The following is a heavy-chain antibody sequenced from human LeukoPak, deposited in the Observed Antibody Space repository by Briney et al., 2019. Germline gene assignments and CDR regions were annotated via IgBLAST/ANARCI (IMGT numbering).Heavy chain of an antibody. CDR1: GFTFSSYS. V-gene: IGHV3-30*03. Sequence: GGSLRLSCAASGFTFSSYSMHWVRQAPGKGLERVAVISYDGSNKYYADSVKGRFTISRDNSKNTLYLQMNTLRAEDTAVYYCARDHRYGGLFDYWGQGILVTVSS. D-gene: IGHD1-1*01. CDR3: ARDHRYGGLFDY. CDR2: ISYDGSNK. J-gene: IGHJ4*02.